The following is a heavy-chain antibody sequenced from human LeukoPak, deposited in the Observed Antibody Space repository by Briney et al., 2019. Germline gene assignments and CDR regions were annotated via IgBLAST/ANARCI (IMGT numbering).Heavy chain of an antibody. J-gene: IGHJ4*02. Sequence: GGSLRLSCAASGFTFSSYSMNWVRQAPGKGLEWVSSISGSSYYIYYADSAKGRFTISRDNAKNSLYLQMNSLRAEDTAVYYCARGRARWLQLPLFDYWGQGTLVTVSS. V-gene: IGHV3-21*01. CDR3: ARGRARWLQLPLFDY. D-gene: IGHD5-24*01. CDR1: GFTFSSYS. CDR2: ISGSSYYI.